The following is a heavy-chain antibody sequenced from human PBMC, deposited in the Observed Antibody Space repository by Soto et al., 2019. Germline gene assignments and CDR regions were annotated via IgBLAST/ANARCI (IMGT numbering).Heavy chain of an antibody. D-gene: IGHD2-2*02. CDR3: AMEYCSSTSCYRDY. J-gene: IGHJ4*02. Sequence: QVQLVQSGAEVKKPGSSVKVSCKASGGTFSSYTISWVRQAPGQGLEWMGRIIPILGIANNAQKFQGRVTITADKSTGTAYMELSSMRSEDTAVYYCAMEYCSSTSCYRDYWGQGTLVTVSS. V-gene: IGHV1-69*02. CDR2: IIPILGIA. CDR1: GGTFSSYT.